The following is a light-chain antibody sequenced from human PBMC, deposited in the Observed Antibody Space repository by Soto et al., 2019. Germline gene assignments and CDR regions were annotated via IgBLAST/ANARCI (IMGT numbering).Light chain of an antibody. CDR3: QSYDSSRRGVV. Sequence: QSVVTQPHSVSGAPGQRVTISCTWSSSNIGAGYDVHWYQQLPGTAPKPLIYGNSNRPSGVPDRFSGSKSGTSASLAITGLEAEDEADDYCQSYDSSRRGVVFGGGTKLTVL. CDR1: SSNIGAGYD. V-gene: IGLV1-40*01. J-gene: IGLJ3*02. CDR2: GNS.